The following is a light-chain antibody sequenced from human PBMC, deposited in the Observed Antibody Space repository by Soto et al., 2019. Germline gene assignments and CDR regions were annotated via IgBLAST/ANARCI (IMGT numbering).Light chain of an antibody. CDR2: EAS. J-gene: IGKJ4*01. V-gene: IGKV3-11*01. Sequence: EIVLTQSPVTLSLSPGETATLSCRASQSVGTYLAWYQLKSGQAPRLLIYEASKRATGIPARFSGRGSGTDFTRTISSLEPEDFALYYCQQGSNWPPLTFGGGTKVEIK. CDR1: QSVGTY. CDR3: QQGSNWPPLT.